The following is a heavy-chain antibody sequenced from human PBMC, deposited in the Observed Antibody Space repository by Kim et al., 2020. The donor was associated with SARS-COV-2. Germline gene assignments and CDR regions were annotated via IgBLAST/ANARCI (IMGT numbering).Heavy chain of an antibody. D-gene: IGHD2-2*02. J-gene: IGHJ4*02. CDR3: ARGRHCTSSSCSTSPFDC. V-gene: IGHV3-74*01. Sequence: KGRFTISRDNAKNTLYQQMNSLRAEVTAVYYCARGRHCTSSSCSTSPFDCWGQGTLVTVSS.